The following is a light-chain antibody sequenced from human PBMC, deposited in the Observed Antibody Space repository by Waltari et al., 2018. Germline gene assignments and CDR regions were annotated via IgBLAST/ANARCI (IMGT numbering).Light chain of an antibody. J-gene: IGKJ4*01. CDR2: DTS. V-gene: IGKV3-15*01. CDR3: QQYNDWLPLT. Sequence: EIVMTQSPATLSVSPGESATLSCRASQSVSINLAWYQQKPGQAPRLRIFDTSTRATGIPARFSGSGSGTDFTLTISSLQSEDFAVYYCQQYNDWLPLTFGGGTKVEI. CDR1: QSVSIN.